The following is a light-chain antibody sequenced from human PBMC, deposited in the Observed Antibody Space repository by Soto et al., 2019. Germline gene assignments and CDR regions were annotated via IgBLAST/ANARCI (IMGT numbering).Light chain of an antibody. V-gene: IGLV2-14*01. CDR3: SSYTRSSTL. CDR2: AVT. Sequence: QSVLTQPASVSGSPGQSITISCTGTSSDVGGYNYVSWYQQHPGTAPKLMIYAVTDRPSGVSSRFYGSKSGNTASLTISGLQAEEEADYYCSSYTRSSTLFGTGTKVTVL. CDR1: SSDVGGYNY. J-gene: IGLJ1*01.